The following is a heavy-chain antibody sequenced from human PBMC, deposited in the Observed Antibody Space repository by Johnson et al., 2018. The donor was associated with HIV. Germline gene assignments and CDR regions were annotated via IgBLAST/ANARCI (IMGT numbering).Heavy chain of an antibody. D-gene: IGHD2-8*02. Sequence: QVQLVESGGGVVQPGRSLRLSCAASGFTFSSYAMHWVRQAPGKGLEWVAVISYDGSNKYYADSVKGRFTISRYNSKNTLYLQMNSLRAEDTAVYYCAREGVRVVSPGAFDIWGQGTMVTVSS. CDR1: GFTFSSYA. CDR2: ISYDGSNK. J-gene: IGHJ3*02. V-gene: IGHV3-30*04. CDR3: AREGVRVVSPGAFDI.